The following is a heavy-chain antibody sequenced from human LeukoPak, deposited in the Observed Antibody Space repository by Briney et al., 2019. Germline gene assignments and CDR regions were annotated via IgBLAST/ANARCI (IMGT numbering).Heavy chain of an antibody. D-gene: IGHD2-2*01. CDR1: GFTFGDYA. CDR2: IRSKAYGGTT. CDR3: NRDPGINTGDCSSTSCYYDYYYGMDV. Sequence: GGSLRLSCTASGFTFGDYAMSWVRQAPGKGLEWVGFIRSKAYGGTTEYSASVKVSFTISSDNSKSIAYLQMNSLKNENTAVYYCNRDPGINTGDCSSTSCYYDYYYGMDVWGKGTTVTVSS. V-gene: IGHV3-49*04. J-gene: IGHJ6*04.